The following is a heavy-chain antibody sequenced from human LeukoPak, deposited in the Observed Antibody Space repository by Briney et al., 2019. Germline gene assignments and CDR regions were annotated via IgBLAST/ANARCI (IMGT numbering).Heavy chain of an antibody. V-gene: IGHV5-51*01. J-gene: IGHJ5*02. CDR2: IYPGDSDT. CDR3: ARLGSGVVVPAAIKYNWFDP. D-gene: IGHD2-2*02. Sequence: GQSLKISCKGSAYSFTSYWIGWVRPMPGKGLGWMGIIYPGDSDTRYSPSFQGQVTISAHKSISTASSQWSSLKASDTAMYYCARLGSGVVVPAAIKYNWFDPWGQGTLVTVSS. CDR1: AYSFTSYW.